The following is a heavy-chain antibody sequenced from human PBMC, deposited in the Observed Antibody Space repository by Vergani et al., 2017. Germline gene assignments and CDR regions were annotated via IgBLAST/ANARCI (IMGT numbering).Heavy chain of an antibody. CDR1: GYTFTGYY. J-gene: IGHJ5*02. CDR2: INPNSGGT. Sequence: QVQLVQSVAEVKKPGASVKVSCKASGYTFTGYYMHWVRQAPGQGLEWMGWINPNSGGTNYAQKFQGRVTMTRDTSISTAYMELSRLRSDDTAVYYCARDRRIAAAGTSWFDPWGQGTLVTVSS. CDR3: ARDRRIAAAGTSWFDP. D-gene: IGHD6-13*01. V-gene: IGHV1-2*02.